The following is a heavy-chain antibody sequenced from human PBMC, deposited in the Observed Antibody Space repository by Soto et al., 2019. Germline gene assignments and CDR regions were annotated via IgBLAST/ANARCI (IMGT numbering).Heavy chain of an antibody. D-gene: IGHD3-3*01. Sequence: GGSLRLSCAASGFTFSSYAMHWVRQAPGKGLEWVAVISYDGSNKYYADSVKGRFTISRDNSKNTLYLQMNSLRAEDTAVYYCAREYRSITIFGVNYYFDYWDQGTLVTVSS. CDR3: AREYRSITIFGVNYYFDY. CDR1: GFTFSSYA. CDR2: ISYDGSNK. J-gene: IGHJ4*02. V-gene: IGHV3-30-3*01.